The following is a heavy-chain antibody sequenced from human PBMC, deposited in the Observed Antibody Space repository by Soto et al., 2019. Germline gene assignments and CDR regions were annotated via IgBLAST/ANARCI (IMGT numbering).Heavy chain of an antibody. CDR2: IYHSGST. Sequence: PSETLSLTCAVSGGSISSGGYSWSWIRQPPGKGLEWIGYIYHSGSTYYNPSLKSRVTISVDRSKNQFSLKLSSVTAADTAVYYCVRGIRTRGYSYGYLYYWGQGTPVTVYS. CDR1: GGSISSGGYS. V-gene: IGHV4-30-2*01. D-gene: IGHD5-18*01. J-gene: IGHJ4*02. CDR3: VRGIRTRGYSYGYLYY.